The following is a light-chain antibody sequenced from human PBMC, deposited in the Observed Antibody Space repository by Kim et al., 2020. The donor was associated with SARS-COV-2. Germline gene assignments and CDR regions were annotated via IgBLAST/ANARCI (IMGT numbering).Light chain of an antibody. CDR2: EDD. CDR3: QSYNRSNVV. Sequence: GKTVTISCTGSSGSIASNYVQWYQQRPGGVPTAVIYEDDQRPSGVSDRFSGSIDNSSNSASLTISGLKTEDEADYYCQSYNRSNVVFGGGTQLTVL. J-gene: IGLJ2*01. V-gene: IGLV6-57*02. CDR1: SGSIASNY.